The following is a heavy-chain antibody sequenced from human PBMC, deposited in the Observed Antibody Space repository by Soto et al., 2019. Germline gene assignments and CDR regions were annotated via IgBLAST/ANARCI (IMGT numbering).Heavy chain of an antibody. CDR3: ARVGYSSSSDGTHFDY. D-gene: IGHD6-13*01. CDR2: IRAYNGNP. Sequence: ASVKVSCKASGYTFTSYGISWVRQAPGQGLEWMGWIRAYNGNPNYAQKLQGRVTMTTDTSTSTAYMELRSLRSDDTAVYDCARVGYSSSSDGTHFDYWGQGTLVTVSS. J-gene: IGHJ4*02. V-gene: IGHV1-18*04. CDR1: GYTFTSYG.